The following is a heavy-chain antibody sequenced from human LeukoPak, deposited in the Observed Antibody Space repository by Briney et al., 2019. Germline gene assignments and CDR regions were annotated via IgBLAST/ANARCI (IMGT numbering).Heavy chain of an antibody. CDR2: IYYSGST. CDR3: ARHLTHSYSSSWPFDY. D-gene: IGHD6-13*01. Sequence: SETLSLTCTVSGGSTSSYYWSWIRQPPGKGLEWIGYIYYSGSTNYNPSLKSRVTISVDTSKNQFSLKLSSVTAADTAVYYCARHLTHSYSSSWPFDYWGQGTLVTVSS. J-gene: IGHJ4*02. CDR1: GGSTSSYY. V-gene: IGHV4-59*08.